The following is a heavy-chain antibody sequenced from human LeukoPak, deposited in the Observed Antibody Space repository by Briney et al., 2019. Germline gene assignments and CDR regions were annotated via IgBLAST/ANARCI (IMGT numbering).Heavy chain of an antibody. Sequence: GGSLRLSCAASGFTFSSYWMSWVRQAPGKGLEWVANIKKDGSENYYVDSVKGRFTISRDNAKNSLYLQMNSLRAEDTAVYYCAKDFDYDIYYYMDVWGKGTTVTISS. V-gene: IGHV3-7*01. CDR2: IKKDGSEN. J-gene: IGHJ6*03. CDR3: AKDFDYDIYYYMDV. CDR1: GFTFSSYW. D-gene: IGHD3-9*01.